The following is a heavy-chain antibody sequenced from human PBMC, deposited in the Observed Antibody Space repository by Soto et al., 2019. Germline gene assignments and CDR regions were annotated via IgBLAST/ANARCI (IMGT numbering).Heavy chain of an antibody. Sequence: QGQLQESGPGLVQHSQTLSLTCTVSGGSISSGGYYWSWIRQHPGTGLEWIGHISYSGSTYFNTSLKSRVTISGETSSNQFSLIVNAVTDADTAAYYSARGVLHGGHGTLLTVSS. J-gene: IGHJ4*01. V-gene: IGHV4-31*03. CDR1: GGSISSGGYY. CDR2: ISYSGST. CDR3: ARGVLH.